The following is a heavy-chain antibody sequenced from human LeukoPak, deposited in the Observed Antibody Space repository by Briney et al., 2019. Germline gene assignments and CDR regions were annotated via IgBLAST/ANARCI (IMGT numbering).Heavy chain of an antibody. D-gene: IGHD2-15*01. CDR1: GYTFTGYY. CDR3: ARGVYCSGGSCYPSVDY. CDR2: VNPNSGGT. Sequence: ASVKASCKASGYTFTGYYMHWVRQAPGQGLEWMGWVNPNSGGTNYAQKFQGRVTMTRDTSISTVYMELSSLRSDDTAVYYCARGVYCSGGSCYPSVDYWGQGTLVTVSS. J-gene: IGHJ4*02. V-gene: IGHV1-2*02.